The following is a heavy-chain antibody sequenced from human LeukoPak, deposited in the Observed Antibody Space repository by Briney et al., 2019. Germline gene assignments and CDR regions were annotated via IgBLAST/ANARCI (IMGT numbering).Heavy chain of an antibody. CDR3: ARGSSLIAAAGIIDY. CDR2: IYYSGST. CDR1: GGSISSYY. Sequence: SETLSLTCTVSGGSISSYYWSWIRQPPGKGLEWIGYIYYSGSTNYNPSLKSRVTISVDTSKNQFSLKLSSVTAADTAVYYCARGSSLIAAAGIIDYWGQGTLVTASS. D-gene: IGHD6-13*01. V-gene: IGHV4-59*01. J-gene: IGHJ4*02.